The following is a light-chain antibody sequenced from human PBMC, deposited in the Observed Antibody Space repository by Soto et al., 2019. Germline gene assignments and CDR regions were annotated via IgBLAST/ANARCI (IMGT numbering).Light chain of an antibody. V-gene: IGKV3-11*01. J-gene: IGKJ5*01. CDR2: DAS. CDR1: QSVSSY. CDR3: QQRSNWPPPIT. Sequence: EIVLTQSPATLSLSPGERATLSCRASQSVSSYLAWYQQKPGQAPRLLIYDASNRATGIPARFSGSGSGTDFTLTIISLEPEDFAVYYCQQRSNWPPPITFGQVTRLEIK.